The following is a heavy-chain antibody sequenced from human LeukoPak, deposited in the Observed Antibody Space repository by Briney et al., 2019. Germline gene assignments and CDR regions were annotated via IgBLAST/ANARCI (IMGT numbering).Heavy chain of an antibody. CDR1: GYTFTSYG. D-gene: IGHD2-2*01. V-gene: IGHV1-18*01. J-gene: IGHJ4*02. CDR2: ISAYNGNT. CDR3: AGGRAPAAFDY. Sequence: GASVKVSCKASGYTFTSYGISWVRQAPGQGLEWMGWISAYNGNTNYAQKLQGRVTMTTDTSTSTAYRELRSLRSDDTAVYYCAGGRAPAAFDYWGQGTLVTVSS.